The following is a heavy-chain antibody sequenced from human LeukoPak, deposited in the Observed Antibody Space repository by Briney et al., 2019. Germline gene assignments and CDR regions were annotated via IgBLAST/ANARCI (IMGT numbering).Heavy chain of an antibody. CDR3: ARGKSGYDYGLDH. CDR1: GCSISSGYY. D-gene: IGHD5-12*01. Sequence: SETLSLTCTVSGCSISSGYYWGWIRQPPGKGLEWIGSIYHSGSTYYNPSLKSRVTISVDTSKNQFSLKLSSVTAADTAVYYCARGKSGYDYGLDHWGQGILVIVSS. CDR2: IYHSGST. J-gene: IGHJ4*02. V-gene: IGHV4-38-2*02.